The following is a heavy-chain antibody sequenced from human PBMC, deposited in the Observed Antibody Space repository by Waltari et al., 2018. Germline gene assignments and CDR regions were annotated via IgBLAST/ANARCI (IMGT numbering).Heavy chain of an antibody. CDR3: ARDRTARSDAFDI. CDR2: ISRSSSYK. J-gene: IGHJ3*02. CDR1: GFTFSSYS. Sequence: EVQLVESGGGLVKPGGSLRLSCAASGFTFSSYSMNWVRRAPGKGLEWGSSISRSSSYKYYADSVKGRFTISRDNAKNSLYLQMNSLRAEDTAVYYCARDRTARSDAFDIWGQGTMVTVSS. V-gene: IGHV3-21*01. D-gene: IGHD2-2*01.